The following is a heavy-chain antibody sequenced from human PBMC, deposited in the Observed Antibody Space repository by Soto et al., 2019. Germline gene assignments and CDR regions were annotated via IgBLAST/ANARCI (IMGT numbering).Heavy chain of an antibody. V-gene: IGHV3-66*01. D-gene: IGHD3-22*01. CDR3: ARGGPRSSGYDPFDC. CDR2: IHSGGST. Sequence: EVQLVESGGGLVQPGGSLRLSCAASGFTVSRNFMNWVRQAPGKGLEWVSVIHSGGSTYYADSVKGRFTISRDNSKNTLYLQMNSLRAEDTAVYYCARGGPRSSGYDPFDCWGQGTLVTVSS. J-gene: IGHJ4*02. CDR1: GFTVSRNF.